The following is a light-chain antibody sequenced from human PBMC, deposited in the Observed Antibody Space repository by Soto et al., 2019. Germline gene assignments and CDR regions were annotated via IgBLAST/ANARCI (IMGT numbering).Light chain of an antibody. CDR2: DVS. Sequence: SLLTQPASVYGSPGQSITISCTGTSSDVGAYNYDSWYQQYPGEAPKVIIYDVSHRPAGVSNRFSGSKSGNTASLTISGLQTQDEADYYCSSYTSATTYVFGTGTKVTVL. J-gene: IGLJ1*01. CDR3: SSYTSATTYV. CDR1: SSDVGAYNY. V-gene: IGLV2-14*01.